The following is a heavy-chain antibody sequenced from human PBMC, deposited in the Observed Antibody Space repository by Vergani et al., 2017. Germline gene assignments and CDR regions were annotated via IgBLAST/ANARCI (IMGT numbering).Heavy chain of an antibody. CDR2: LSASDRRT. CDR1: GFTFIMHA. Sequence: EVQLMESGGGWAQPGGSLRLSCAASGFTFIMHAMSWVRQAPGKGLEWVSTLSASDRRTHYADSVRGRFSISRDNSKNTLYLQMNSLRTEDTANYYCRGEMDVWGKGTTVTVSS. J-gene: IGHJ6*04. CDR3: RGEMDV. V-gene: IGHV3-23*01.